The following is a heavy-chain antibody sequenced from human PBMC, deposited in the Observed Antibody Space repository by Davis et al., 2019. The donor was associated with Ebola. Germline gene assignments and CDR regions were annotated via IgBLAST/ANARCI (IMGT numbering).Heavy chain of an antibody. CDR1: GYSFTSYW. J-gene: IGHJ6*03. CDR3: ARHAIFGVVKSYYYYYMDV. CDR2: IYPGDSDT. D-gene: IGHD3-3*01. V-gene: IGHV5-51*01. Sequence: GESLKISCKGSGYSFTSYWIGWVRQMPGKGLEWMWIIYPGDSDTRYSPSFQGQFTISADKSISTAYLQCSSLKASDTAMYYCARHAIFGVVKSYYYYYMDVWGKGTTVTVSS.